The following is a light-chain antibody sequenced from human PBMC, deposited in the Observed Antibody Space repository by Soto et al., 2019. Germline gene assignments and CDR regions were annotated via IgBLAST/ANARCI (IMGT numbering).Light chain of an antibody. CDR3: SSYTSSSTV. V-gene: IGLV2-14*01. CDR1: SSDVGAYNY. J-gene: IGLJ2*01. Sequence: QSALTQPRSVSGSPGQSVTISCTGSSSDVGAYNYVSWYQLHPGKAPKLMIYEVSNRPSGVSNRFSGSKSGNTASLTISGLQAEDEADYYCSSYTSSSTVFGGGTKLTVL. CDR2: EVS.